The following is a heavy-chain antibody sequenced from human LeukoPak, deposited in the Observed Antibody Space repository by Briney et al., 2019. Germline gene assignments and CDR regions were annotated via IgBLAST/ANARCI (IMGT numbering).Heavy chain of an antibody. V-gene: IGHV3-53*05. J-gene: IGHJ6*03. CDR1: GFTVSSNY. D-gene: IGHD5-18*01. CDR2: IYSGGST. CDR3: AKDQKRGYSYGYLFYYYMDV. Sequence: GGSLRLSCAASGFTVSSNYMSWVRQAPGKGLEWVSIIYSGGSTFYADSVKGRFTISRDNSKNTLYLQMNSLRAEDTAVYYCAKDQKRGYSYGYLFYYYMDVWGKGTTVTISS.